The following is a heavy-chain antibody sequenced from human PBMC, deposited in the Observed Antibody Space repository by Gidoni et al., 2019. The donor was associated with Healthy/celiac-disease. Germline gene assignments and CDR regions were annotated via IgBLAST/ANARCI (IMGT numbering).Heavy chain of an antibody. V-gene: IGHV6-1*01. CDR1: GDSVSSNSAA. CDR2: TYYRSKWYN. CDR3: ASARDPITGTTLHDIYYYYGMDV. D-gene: IGHD1-20*01. J-gene: IGHJ6*02. Sequence: QVQLQQSGPGLVKPSQTLSLTCAISGDSVSSNSAAWNWIRQSPSRGLEWLGRTYYRSKWYNDYAVSVKSRITINPDTSKNQFSLQLNSVTPEDTAVYYCASARDPITGTTLHDIYYYYGMDVWGQGTTVTVSS.